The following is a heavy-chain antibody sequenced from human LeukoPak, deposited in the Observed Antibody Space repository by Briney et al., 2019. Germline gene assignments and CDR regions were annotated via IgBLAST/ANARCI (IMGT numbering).Heavy chain of an antibody. V-gene: IGHV3-66*01. Sequence: GGSLRLSCAASGFTVSSNYMSWVRQAPGKGPEWVSVIYSGGSTYYADSVKGRFTISRDNSKNTLYLQMNSLRAEDTAVYYCARDSQEHWYFDLWGRGTLVTVSS. J-gene: IGHJ2*01. CDR2: IYSGGST. D-gene: IGHD1-1*01. CDR1: GFTVSSNY. CDR3: ARDSQEHWYFDL.